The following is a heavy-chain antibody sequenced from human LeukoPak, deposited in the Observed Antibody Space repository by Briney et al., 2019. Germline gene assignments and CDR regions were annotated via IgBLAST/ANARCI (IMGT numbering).Heavy chain of an antibody. CDR1: GGSFSGYY. CDR2: INHSGST. Sequence: PSETLSLTCAVYGGSFSGYYWSWIRQPPGKGLEWIGEINHSGSTNYNPSLKSRVNISVDTSKNQFSLKLSSVTAADTAVYYCARVLEGSSGQHWYFDLWGRGTLVTVSS. D-gene: IGHD6-19*01. J-gene: IGHJ2*01. CDR3: ARVLEGSSGQHWYFDL. V-gene: IGHV4-34*01.